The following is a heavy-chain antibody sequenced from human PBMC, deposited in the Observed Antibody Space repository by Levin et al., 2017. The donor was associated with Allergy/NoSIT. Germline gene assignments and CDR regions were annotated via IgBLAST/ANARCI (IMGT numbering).Heavy chain of an antibody. D-gene: IGHD2-2*01. CDR2: MNPNSGNT. CDR3: ARGLRYCSSTSCSNWFDP. Sequence: GESLKISCKASGYTFTSYDINWVRQATGQGLEWMGWMNPNSGNTGYAQKFQGRVTMTRNTSISTAYMELSSLRSEDTAVYYCARGLRYCSSTSCSNWFDPWGQGTLVTVSS. J-gene: IGHJ5*02. CDR1: GYTFTSYD. V-gene: IGHV1-8*01.